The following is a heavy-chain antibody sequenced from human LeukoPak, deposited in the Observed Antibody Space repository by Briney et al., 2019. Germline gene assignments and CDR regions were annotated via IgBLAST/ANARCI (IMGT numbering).Heavy chain of an antibody. J-gene: IGHJ3*02. V-gene: IGHV1-24*01. CDR2: FDREDGGT. CDR1: GYSGIELD. CDR3: ATHTISGVVTYAFQM. Sequence: ASVKVSCKLSGYSGIELDMHWVRQAPGKGLNWMEGFDREDGGTIYARKFQGRVTMTEDTSTDTAYMELSSLTSEDTAVYYCATHTISGVVTYAFQMWGRGTLVTVSS. D-gene: IGHD3-3*01.